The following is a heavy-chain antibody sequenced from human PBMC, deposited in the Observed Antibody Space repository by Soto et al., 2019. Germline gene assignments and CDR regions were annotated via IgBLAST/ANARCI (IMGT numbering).Heavy chain of an antibody. CDR2: INHSGSA. CDR1: GGSFSGYH. Sequence: SETLSLTCAVFGGSFSGYHWNWIRQPPGKGLEWIGEINHSGSATYNPSLKSRVTISLDTSNNQVSLKVNSVTAADTAVYFCARRPDGMDYWGQGTLVTVSS. V-gene: IGHV4-34*01. J-gene: IGHJ4*02. CDR3: ARRPDGMDY.